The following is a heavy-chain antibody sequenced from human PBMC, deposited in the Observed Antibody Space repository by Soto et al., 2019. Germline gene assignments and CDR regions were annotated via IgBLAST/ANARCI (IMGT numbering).Heavy chain of an antibody. V-gene: IGHV1-69*01. CDR3: ASGASRWYPYFFDS. Sequence: QAQVVQSGAEVRKPGSSVKLSCKASEGTFNSYAIAWVRQAPGQGLEWMGGIIPYYNTLNYAQKLQDRVTITADDSTNTVYMGLSSLRSDDTAVYFCASGASRWYPYFFDSWAQGTLVTVSS. D-gene: IGHD6-13*01. J-gene: IGHJ4*02. CDR2: IIPYYNTL. CDR1: EGTFNSYA.